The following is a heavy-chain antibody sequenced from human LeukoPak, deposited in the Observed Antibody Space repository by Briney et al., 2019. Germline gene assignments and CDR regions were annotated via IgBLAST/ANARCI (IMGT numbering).Heavy chain of an antibody. CDR3: ARVSLYSASPSNDFDY. J-gene: IGHJ4*02. Sequence: ASVKVSCKASGYTFTGYYMHWVRQAPGQGLEWMGWINPNSGGTNYTQKFQGRVTMTRDTSISTAYMELSRLRSDDTAVYYCARVSLYSASPSNDFDYWGQGTLVTVSS. D-gene: IGHD1-26*01. CDR2: INPNSGGT. CDR1: GYTFTGYY. V-gene: IGHV1-2*02.